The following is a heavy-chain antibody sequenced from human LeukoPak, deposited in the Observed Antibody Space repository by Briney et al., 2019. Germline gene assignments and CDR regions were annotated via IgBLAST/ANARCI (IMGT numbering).Heavy chain of an antibody. CDR1: GFTVSSNY. V-gene: IGHV3-53*01. CDR2: IYSGGST. D-gene: IGHD4-11*01. Sequence: GGSLRLSCAASGFTVSSNYMSRVRQAPGKGLEWVSVIYSGGSTYYADSVKGRFTISRDNSKNTLYLQMNSLRAEDTAVYYCARVYINYYFDYWGQGTLVTVSS. J-gene: IGHJ4*02. CDR3: ARVYINYYFDY.